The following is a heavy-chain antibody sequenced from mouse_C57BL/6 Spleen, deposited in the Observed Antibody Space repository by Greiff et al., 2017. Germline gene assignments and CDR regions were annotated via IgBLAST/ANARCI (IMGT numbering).Heavy chain of an antibody. CDR2: IDPETGGT. CDR1: GYTFPDYE. Sequence: QVQLQQSGAELVRPGASVTLSCKASGYTFPDYEMHWVKQTPVHGLEWIGAIDPETGGTAYNQKFKGKAILTADKSSSTAYMELRSLTSEDSAVYYCTRGLRLSYFDYWGQGTTLTVSS. CDR3: TRGLRLSYFDY. V-gene: IGHV1-15*01. J-gene: IGHJ2*01. D-gene: IGHD3-2*02.